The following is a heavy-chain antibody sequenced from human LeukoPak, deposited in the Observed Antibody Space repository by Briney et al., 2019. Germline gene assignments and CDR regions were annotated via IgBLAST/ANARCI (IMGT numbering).Heavy chain of an antibody. J-gene: IGHJ1*01. CDR3: AREGPRGLRHGGLQH. Sequence: SETLSLTCTVSGGSISSSSYYWGCIRLPPGKGLEWIGSIYYSGSTYYNPSLKSRVTISVDTSKNQFSLKLSSVTAADTAVYYCAREGPRGLRHGGLQHWGQGTLVTVSS. CDR1: GGSISSSSYY. V-gene: IGHV4-39*07. D-gene: IGHD4-17*01. CDR2: IYYSGST.